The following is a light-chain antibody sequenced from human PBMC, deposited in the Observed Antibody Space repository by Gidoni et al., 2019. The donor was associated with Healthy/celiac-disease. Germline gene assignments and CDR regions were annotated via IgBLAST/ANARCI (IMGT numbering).Light chain of an antibody. J-gene: IGKJ4*01. CDR1: QSVSSY. V-gene: IGKV3-11*01. CDR2: DAS. Sequence: DILLTQSPATLSWSPGERATLSGRASQSVSSYLAWYQQKPGQDPRLLINDASNRATGIQARFSGSGCGTELTLTISSQEPEDFAVYYCQQRSNWPLTFXGXTKVEIK. CDR3: QQRSNWPLT.